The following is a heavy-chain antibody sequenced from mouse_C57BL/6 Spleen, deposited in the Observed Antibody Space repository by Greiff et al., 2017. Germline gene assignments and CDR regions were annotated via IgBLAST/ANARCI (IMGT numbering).Heavy chain of an antibody. CDR1: GFSLTSYA. CDR2: IWTGGGT. Sequence: VQLVESGPGLVAPSQSLSITCTVSGFSLTSYAISWVRQPPGKGLEWLGVIWTGGGTNYNSALKSRLSISKDNSKSQVFLKMNSLQTDDTARYYCARMDYSNYFYYAMDYWGQGTSVTVSS. J-gene: IGHJ4*01. CDR3: ARMDYSNYFYYAMDY. D-gene: IGHD2-5*01. V-gene: IGHV2-9-1*01.